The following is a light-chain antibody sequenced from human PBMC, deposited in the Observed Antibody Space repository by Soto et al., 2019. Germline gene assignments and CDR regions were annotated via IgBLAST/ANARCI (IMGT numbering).Light chain of an antibody. CDR1: SSDVGGYNY. CDR2: EVS. J-gene: IGLJ2*01. CDR3: RSYTSSSTVV. V-gene: IGLV2-14*01. Sequence: QSVLTQPASVSGSPGQSITISCTGTSSDVGGYNYVSWYQQQPGKAPKLMIYEVSNRPSGVYNRFSGSKSGNTASLTISGLQAEDEADDYCRSYTSSSTVVFGGGTQLTVL.